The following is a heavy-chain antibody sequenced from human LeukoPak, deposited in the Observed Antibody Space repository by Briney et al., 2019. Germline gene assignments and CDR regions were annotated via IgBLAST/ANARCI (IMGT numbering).Heavy chain of an antibody. V-gene: IGHV3-23*01. Sequence: PSGGSLRLSCAASGFTFSSYAMSWVRQAPGKGLEGVSAIRGSGGSTYYADSVKGRFTISRDNSTNTLYLQMSSLRAEDTAVYYCAKNYYDSSGYGFDFWGQGTLVTVSS. D-gene: IGHD3-22*01. J-gene: IGHJ4*02. CDR2: IRGSGGST. CDR1: GFTFSSYA. CDR3: AKNYYDSSGYGFDF.